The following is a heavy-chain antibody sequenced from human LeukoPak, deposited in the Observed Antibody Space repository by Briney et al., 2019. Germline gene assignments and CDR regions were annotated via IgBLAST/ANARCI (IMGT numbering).Heavy chain of an antibody. V-gene: IGHV3-64*01. D-gene: IGHD1-26*01. CDR2: ISSNGGST. J-gene: IGHJ4*02. CDR3: ARQNSGIYRRAYDY. CDR1: GFTFSTYA. Sequence: GGSLRLSCAASGFTFSTYAMHWVRQAPGKGLEYVSGISSNGGSTYYANSVKGRFTISRDNSKNTLYLQMGSLRAEGMAVYYCARQNSGIYRRAYDYWGQGTLVTVSS.